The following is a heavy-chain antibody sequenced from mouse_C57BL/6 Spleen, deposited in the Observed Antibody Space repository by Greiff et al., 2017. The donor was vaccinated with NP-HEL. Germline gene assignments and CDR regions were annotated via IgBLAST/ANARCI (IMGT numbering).Heavy chain of an antibody. D-gene: IGHD2-2*01. J-gene: IGHJ1*03. CDR2: FYPGSGSI. CDR1: GYTFTEYT. V-gene: IGHV1-62-2*01. Sequence: VQLQQSGAELVKPGASVKLSCKASGYTFTEYTIHWVKQRSGQGLEWIGWFYPGSGSIKYIEKFKDKATLTADKSSSTSYMELSRLTSDDSAVYFCARHEAGMVTTDWYFDVWGTGTTVTVSS. CDR3: ARHEAGMVTTDWYFDV.